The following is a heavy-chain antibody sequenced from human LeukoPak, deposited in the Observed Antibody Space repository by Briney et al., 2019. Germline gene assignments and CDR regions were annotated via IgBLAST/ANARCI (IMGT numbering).Heavy chain of an antibody. V-gene: IGHV4-34*01. CDR2: INHSGST. Sequence: SETLSLTCAVYGGSFSGYYWSWIRQPPGKGLEWIGEINHSGSTNYNPSLKSRVTISVDTSKNQFSLKLSSVTAADTAMYYCARGGYSAGLGYSYGSASYFDCWGQGTLVTVSS. D-gene: IGHD5-18*01. CDR1: GGSFSGYY. CDR3: ARGGYSAGLGYSYGSASYFDC. J-gene: IGHJ4*02.